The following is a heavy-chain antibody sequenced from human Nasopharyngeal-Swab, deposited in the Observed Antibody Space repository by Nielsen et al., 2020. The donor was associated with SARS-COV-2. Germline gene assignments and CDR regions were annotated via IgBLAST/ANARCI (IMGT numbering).Heavy chain of an antibody. V-gene: IGHV3-21*01. CDR1: GFTFSSYS. J-gene: IGHJ6*03. Sequence: LTCAASGFTFSSYSMNWVRQALGKGLEWVSSISSSSSYIYYADSVKGRFTISRDNAKNSLYLQMNSLRAEDTAVYYCARDGIGTDYGDYEYYYYYMDVWGKGTTVTVSS. D-gene: IGHD4-17*01. CDR2: ISSSSSYI. CDR3: ARDGIGTDYGDYEYYYYYMDV.